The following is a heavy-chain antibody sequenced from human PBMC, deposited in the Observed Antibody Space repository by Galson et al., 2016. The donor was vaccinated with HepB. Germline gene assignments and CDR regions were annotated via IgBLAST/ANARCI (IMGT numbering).Heavy chain of an antibody. CDR3: ARPRYQLLNPYGMDV. J-gene: IGHJ6*02. Sequence: SVKVSCKASGGTFSTYAISWVRQAPGQGLEWMGGIIPIFGTANYAQKFQGRVTITADTSTSTAYMELSSLRYGDTAEYYCARPRYQLLNPYGMDVWGQGTTVTVSS. D-gene: IGHD2-2*02. V-gene: IGHV1-69*06. CDR1: GGTFSTYA. CDR2: IIPIFGTA.